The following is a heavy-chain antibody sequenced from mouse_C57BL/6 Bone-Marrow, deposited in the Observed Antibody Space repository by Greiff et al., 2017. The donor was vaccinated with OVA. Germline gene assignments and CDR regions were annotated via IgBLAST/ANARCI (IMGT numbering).Heavy chain of an antibody. Sequence: QVQLKQPGAELVKPGASVKMSCKASGYTFTSYWITWVKQRPGQGLEWIGDIYPGSGSTNYNEKFKSKATLTVDTSSSTAYMQLSSLTSEDSAVYYCARDDGYALDVWGTGTTVTVSS. CDR3: ARDDGYALDV. D-gene: IGHD2-2*01. CDR1: GYTFTSYW. J-gene: IGHJ1*03. V-gene: IGHV1-55*01. CDR2: IYPGSGST.